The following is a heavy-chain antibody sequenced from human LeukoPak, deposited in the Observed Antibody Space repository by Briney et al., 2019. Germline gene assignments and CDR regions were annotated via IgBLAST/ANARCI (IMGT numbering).Heavy chain of an antibody. CDR3: ARSMGFGAYYYYGMDV. V-gene: IGHV3-30*03. Sequence: PGRSLRLSRAASGFTFSSYGMHWVRQAPGKGLEWVAVISYDGSNKYYADSVKGRFTISRDNSKNTLYLQMNSLRAEDTAVYYCARSMGFGAYYYYGMDVWGQGTTVTVSS. CDR2: ISYDGSNK. J-gene: IGHJ6*02. CDR1: GFTFSSYG. D-gene: IGHD3-3*01.